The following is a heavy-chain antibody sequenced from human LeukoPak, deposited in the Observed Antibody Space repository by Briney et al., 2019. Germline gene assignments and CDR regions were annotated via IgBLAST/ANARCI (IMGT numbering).Heavy chain of an antibody. Sequence: GGSLRLSCAASGFTVSTNYMSWVRQAPGKGLEWVSVIYSGGRTYYTDSVKGRFTISRDNSKNTLHLQMNSLRAEDTAVYYCAKEVPGPLWLPYFDYWGQGTLVTVSS. CDR1: GFTVSTNY. CDR3: AKEVPGPLWLPYFDY. J-gene: IGHJ4*02. D-gene: IGHD5-12*01. CDR2: IYSGGRT. V-gene: IGHV3-53*01.